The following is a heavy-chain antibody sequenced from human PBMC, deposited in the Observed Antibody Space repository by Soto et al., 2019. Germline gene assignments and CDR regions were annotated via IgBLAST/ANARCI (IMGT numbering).Heavy chain of an antibody. D-gene: IGHD3-16*01. CDR3: AKEFGTYYDY. CDR2: ISSNGVTT. J-gene: IGHJ4*02. Sequence: EVQLLESGGGLVQPGGSLRLSCAASGFTFSSYATSWVRQAPGKGLEWVSAISSNGVTTYYADSVKGRFTISRDNSKNTLYLQMNSLRAEDTAVYYCAKEFGTYYDYWGQGTLVTVSS. V-gene: IGHV3-23*01. CDR1: GFTFSSYA.